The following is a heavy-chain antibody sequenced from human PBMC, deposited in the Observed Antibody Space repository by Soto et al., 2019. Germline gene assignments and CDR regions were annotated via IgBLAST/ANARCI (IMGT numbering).Heavy chain of an antibody. CDR2: IYYSGST. CDR1: GGSISSYY. Sequence: PSETRSLTCTVSGGSISSYYWSWIRQPPGKGLEWIRYIYYSGSTNYNPSLKSRVTISVDTSKNQFSLKLSSVTAADTAVYYCARVPPAAIVYYYYGMDVWGQGTTVTVSS. V-gene: IGHV4-59*01. J-gene: IGHJ6*02. D-gene: IGHD2-2*01. CDR3: ARVPPAAIVYYYYGMDV.